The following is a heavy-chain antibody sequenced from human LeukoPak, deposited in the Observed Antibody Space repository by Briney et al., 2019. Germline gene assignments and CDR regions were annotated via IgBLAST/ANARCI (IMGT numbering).Heavy chain of an antibody. J-gene: IGHJ3*02. CDR2: ISSSSIYI. CDR3: ARDGRDAFDI. V-gene: IGHV3-21*01. CDR1: GFTFSSYS. Sequence: PGGSLRLSCAASGFTFSSYSMNWVRQAPGTGLEWVSSISSSSIYIYYADSVKGRFTISRDNAKNSLYLQMNSLRAEDTAVYYCARDGRDAFDIWGQGTMVTVSS.